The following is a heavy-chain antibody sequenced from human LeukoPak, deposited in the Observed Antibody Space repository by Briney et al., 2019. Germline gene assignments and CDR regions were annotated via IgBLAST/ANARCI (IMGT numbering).Heavy chain of an antibody. Sequence: SVKVSCKASGGTFSSHSINWLRQAPGQGLEWMGRIIPILGIANYAQKFQGRVTITADKSTSTAYMELSSLRSEDTAVYYCARAYYYDSSGYVYWGQGTLVTVSS. V-gene: IGHV1-69*02. CDR3: ARAYYYDSSGYVY. CDR1: GGTFSSHS. J-gene: IGHJ4*02. D-gene: IGHD3-22*01. CDR2: IIPILGIA.